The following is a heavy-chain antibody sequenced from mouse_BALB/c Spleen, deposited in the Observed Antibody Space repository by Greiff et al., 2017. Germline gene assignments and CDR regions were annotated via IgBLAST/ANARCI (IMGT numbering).Heavy chain of an antibody. CDR1: GFTIKDYY. CDR2: INPENGDT. Sequence: VQLQQSGAELVRSGASVKLSCTASGFTIKDYYMHWVKQRPEQGLEWIGWINPENGDTEYAPKFQGKATMTADTSSTTAYLQLSSLTSEDTAVYYCARREGVAYNAMDSWGQGISVTVSA. V-gene: IGHV14-4*02. CDR3: ARREGVAYNAMDS. D-gene: IGHD1-1*01. J-gene: IGHJ4*01.